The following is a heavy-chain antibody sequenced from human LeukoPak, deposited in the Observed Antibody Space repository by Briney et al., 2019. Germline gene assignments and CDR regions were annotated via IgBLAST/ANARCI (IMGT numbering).Heavy chain of an antibody. V-gene: IGHV3-23*01. Sequence: PGGSLRLSCAASGFTFSNYAMSWVRQAPGKGLEWVSGISSSGGSTFYTDSVKGRFTISRDNSKNTLYLQMNSLRAEDAAVYYCAKVYSSVWTHIGHFDHWGQGTLVTVSS. D-gene: IGHD6-19*01. CDR2: ISSSGGST. CDR1: GFTFSNYA. CDR3: AKVYSSVWTHIGHFDH. J-gene: IGHJ4*02.